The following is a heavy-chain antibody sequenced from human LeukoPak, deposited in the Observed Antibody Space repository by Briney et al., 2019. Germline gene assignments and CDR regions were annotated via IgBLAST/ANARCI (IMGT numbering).Heavy chain of an antibody. CDR2: INHSGST. Sequence: PSETLSLTCAVYGGSFRGYYWSWIRQPPGKGLEWIGEINHSGSTNYNPSLKSRVTISVDTSKNQFSLKLSSVTAADTAVYYCARGPHDYGDYAYDYWGQGTLVTVSS. CDR3: ARGPHDYGDYAYDY. V-gene: IGHV4-34*01. J-gene: IGHJ4*02. D-gene: IGHD4-17*01. CDR1: GGSFRGYY.